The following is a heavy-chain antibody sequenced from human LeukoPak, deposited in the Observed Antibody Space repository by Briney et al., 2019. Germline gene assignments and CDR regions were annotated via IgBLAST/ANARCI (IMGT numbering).Heavy chain of an antibody. Sequence: PSETLSLTCTVSGGSISSGDYYWSWIRQPPGTGLEWIGYLYYSGSTYYNPSLKSRVTISVDTSKNQFSLKLSSVTAADTAEYYCARDKPRDYYDSSGFQITDAFDLWGQGTMVTVSS. CDR2: LYYSGST. D-gene: IGHD3-22*01. J-gene: IGHJ3*01. V-gene: IGHV4-30-4*08. CDR3: ARDKPRDYYDSSGFQITDAFDL. CDR1: GGSISSGDYY.